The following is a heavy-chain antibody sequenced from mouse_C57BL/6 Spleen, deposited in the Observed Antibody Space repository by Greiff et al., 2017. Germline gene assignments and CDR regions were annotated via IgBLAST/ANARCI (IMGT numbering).Heavy chain of an antibody. D-gene: IGHD2-5*01. CDR3: ARHAPSYSNYPYWYFDV. V-gene: IGHV2-6-1*01. J-gene: IGHJ1*03. CDR2: IWSDGST. Sequence: VQLQESGPGLVAPSQSLSITCTVSGFSLTSYGVHWVRQPPGKGLEWLVVIWSDGSTTYNSALKSRLSISPANSKSPVFLKMNSLQTDDTAMYYCARHAPSYSNYPYWYFDVWGTGTTVTVSS. CDR1: GFSLTSYG.